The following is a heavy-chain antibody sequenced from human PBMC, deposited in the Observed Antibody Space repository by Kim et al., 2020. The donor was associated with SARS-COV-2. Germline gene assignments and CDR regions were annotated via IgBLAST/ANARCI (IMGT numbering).Heavy chain of an antibody. CDR3: ARTDDYGDSQRYLDYGMDV. J-gene: IGHJ6*02. D-gene: IGHD4-17*01. V-gene: IGHV5-51*01. CDR2: IYPGDSDT. Sequence: GESLKISCKGSGYSFTSYWIGWVRQMPGKGLEWMGIIYPGDSDTRYSPSFQGQVTISADKSISTAYLQWSSLKASDTAMYYCARTDDYGDSQRYLDYGMDVWGQGSTVTVSS. CDR1: GYSFTSYW.